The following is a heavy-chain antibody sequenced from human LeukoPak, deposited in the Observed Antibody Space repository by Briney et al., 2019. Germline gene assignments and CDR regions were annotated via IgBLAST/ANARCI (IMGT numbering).Heavy chain of an antibody. V-gene: IGHV4-39*07. J-gene: IGHJ4*02. Sequence: SETLSLTCTVSGGSISSSSYYWGWIRQPPGKGLEWIGSIYYSGSTYYNPSLKSRVTISVDKSKNQFSLKLSSVTAADTAVYYCARDPEMVRGVITDDYWGQGTLVTVSS. CDR3: ARDPEMVRGVITDDY. D-gene: IGHD3-10*01. CDR1: GGSISSSSYY. CDR2: IYYSGST.